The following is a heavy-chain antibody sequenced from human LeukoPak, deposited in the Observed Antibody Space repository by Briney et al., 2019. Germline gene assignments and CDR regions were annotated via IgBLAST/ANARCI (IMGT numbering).Heavy chain of an antibody. Sequence: PSETLSLTCTVSGGSISSGSYYWSWIRQPAGKGLEWIGRIYTSGSTNYNPSLKSRVTMSVDTSKNQFSLKLSSVTAADTAMYYCARSAITMVRGLIIRGWYLDLWGRGTLVTVSS. D-gene: IGHD3-10*01. CDR2: IYTSGST. CDR1: GGSISSGSYY. CDR3: ARSAITMVRGLIIRGWYLDL. J-gene: IGHJ2*01. V-gene: IGHV4-61*02.